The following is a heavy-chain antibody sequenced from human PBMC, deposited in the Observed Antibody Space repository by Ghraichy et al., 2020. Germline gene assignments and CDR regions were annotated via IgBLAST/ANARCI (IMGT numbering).Heavy chain of an antibody. CDR2: ISGDGGST. CDR3: AKDIINGERSSSWYFYYYYGMDV. D-gene: IGHD6-13*01. CDR1: GFTFDDYA. J-gene: IGHJ6*02. Sequence: GGSLRLPCAASGFTFDDYAMHWVRQAPGKGLEWVSLISGDGGSTYYADSVKGRFTISRDNSKNSLYLQMNSLRTEDTALYYCAKDIINGERSSSWYFYYYYGMDVWGQGTTVTVSS. V-gene: IGHV3-43*02.